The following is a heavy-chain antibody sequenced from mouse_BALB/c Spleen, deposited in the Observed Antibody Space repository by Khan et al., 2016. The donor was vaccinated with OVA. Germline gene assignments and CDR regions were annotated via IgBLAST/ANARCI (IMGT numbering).Heavy chain of an antibody. CDR1: GYTFTDFT. J-gene: IGHJ3*01. Sequence: QVQLKESGAELVRPGVSVKISCKGSGYTFTDFTMHWVKQSHAKSLEWIGVINTYYGDVTYNQKFKGKATMTVDKSSSTVYMELARLTSEDSAIYYCTRGGGRSRFAYWGQGTLVTVSA. CDR3: TRGGGRSRFAY. CDR2: INTYYGDV. V-gene: IGHV1S137*01.